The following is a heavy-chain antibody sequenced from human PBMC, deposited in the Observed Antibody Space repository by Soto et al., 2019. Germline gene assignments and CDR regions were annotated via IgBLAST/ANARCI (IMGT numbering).Heavy chain of an antibody. Sequence: HPGGSLRLSCAASGFSFSDHYMDWVRQAPGKGLEWVGRIRNKANSYTPDYAASVKGRFTISRDDSQNSVYLQMNSLETEDTAVYFCARGWATVGAQVRRALDFWGQGTMVTVSS. CDR2: IRNKANSYTP. J-gene: IGHJ3*01. CDR1: GFSFSDHY. D-gene: IGHD1-26*01. CDR3: ARGWATVGAQVRRALDF. V-gene: IGHV3-72*01.